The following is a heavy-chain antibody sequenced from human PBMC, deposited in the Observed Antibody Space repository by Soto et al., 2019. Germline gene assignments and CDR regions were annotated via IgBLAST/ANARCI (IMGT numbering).Heavy chain of an antibody. Sequence: GGSLRLSCAGSGFMFSSYWMHWVRQTPGKGLMWVARINSDGSSAVYADSVKGRFTISRDNARSILYLQMNSLGADDTAVYYCAADPTFSLGATPTRGVRWGQGTLVTVS. J-gene: IGHJ4*02. D-gene: IGHD1-26*01. CDR2: INSDGSSA. CDR3: AADPTFSLGATPTRGVR. V-gene: IGHV3-74*01. CDR1: GFMFSSYW.